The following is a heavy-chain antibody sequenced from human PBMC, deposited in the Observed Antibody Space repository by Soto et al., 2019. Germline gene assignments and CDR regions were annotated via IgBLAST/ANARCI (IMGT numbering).Heavy chain of an antibody. CDR3: ARAQACEFHNWFDP. Sequence: QVQLQESGPGLVKSSETLSLTCTVTGGSIRSYCWSWIRRPPGKGLEWIGHIYGSGRTYYNPSLKSRLAISLDTSTNQFSLKVRSVTAADTAVYYCARAQACEFHNWFDPWGQGTLVSVSA. V-gene: IGHV4-59*13. CDR2: IYGSGRT. J-gene: IGHJ5*02. D-gene: IGHD3-10*01. CDR1: GGSIRSYC.